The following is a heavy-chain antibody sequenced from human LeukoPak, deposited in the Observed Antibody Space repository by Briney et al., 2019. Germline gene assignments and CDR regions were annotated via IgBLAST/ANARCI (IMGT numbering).Heavy chain of an antibody. V-gene: IGHV1-2*06. J-gene: IGHJ4*02. D-gene: IGHD2-21*02. CDR2: INPNSGGT. CDR1: GYTFTGYY. CDR3: ARDFPIVVVTGGDY. Sequence: GASVKVSCKASGYTFTGYYMHWVRQAPGQGLDWMGRINPNSGGTNYAHKFQGRVIMTRDTSISTAYKELSRLRYDDTAVYYFARDFPIVVVTGGDYWGQGTLVTVSS.